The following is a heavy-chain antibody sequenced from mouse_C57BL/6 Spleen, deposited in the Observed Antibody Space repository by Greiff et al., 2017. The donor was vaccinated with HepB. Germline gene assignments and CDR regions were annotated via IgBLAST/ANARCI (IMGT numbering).Heavy chain of an antibody. CDR2: IDPSDSET. J-gene: IGHJ3*01. Sequence: QVQLQQPGAELVRPGSSVKLSCKASGYTFTSYWMHWVKQRPIQGLEWIGNIDPSDSETHYNQKFKDKATLTVDKSSSKAYMQLSSLTSEDSAVYYCAREYYGSSYPFAYWGQGTLVTVSA. D-gene: IGHD1-1*01. CDR3: AREYYGSSYPFAY. CDR1: GYTFTSYW. V-gene: IGHV1-52*01.